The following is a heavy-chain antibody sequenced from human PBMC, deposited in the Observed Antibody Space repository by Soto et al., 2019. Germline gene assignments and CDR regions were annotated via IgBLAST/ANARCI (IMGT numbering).Heavy chain of an antibody. Sequence: EVQLVESGGDLVQPGGSLRLSCAASGFTFSSHWMHWVRRVPGKGLVWVSHINTDGGITGYADSVKGRFTISRDNAKNTLYLQRYGLRVEDTSVYYCTREAGYCSRTSCYRRAFDSWGQGTMVTVSS. D-gene: IGHD2-2*01. CDR3: TREAGYCSRTSCYRRAFDS. CDR2: INTDGGIT. V-gene: IGHV3-74*01. J-gene: IGHJ3*02. CDR1: GFTFSSHW.